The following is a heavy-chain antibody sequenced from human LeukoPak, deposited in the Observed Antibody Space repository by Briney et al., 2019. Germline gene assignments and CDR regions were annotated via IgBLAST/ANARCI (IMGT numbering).Heavy chain of an antibody. J-gene: IGHJ4*02. D-gene: IGHD2-21*01. CDR2: VYYNGSS. V-gene: IGHV4-59*01. Sequence: PSETLSLTCTVSGDSIGFYYWNWIRQPPGKGLEWIGCVYYNGSSNYNPSLKSRVTISVDTSKIQFSLKLSSVTAADAAVYYCARSIKRRLFDYWGQGSLVTVSS. CDR3: ARSIKRRLFDY. CDR1: GDSIGFYY.